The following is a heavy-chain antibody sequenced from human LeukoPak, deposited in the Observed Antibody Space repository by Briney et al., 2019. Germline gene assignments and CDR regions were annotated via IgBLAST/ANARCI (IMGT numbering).Heavy chain of an antibody. CDR3: ARDRGTWNDDGFDY. D-gene: IGHD1-1*01. Sequence: SETLSLTCTVSGGSISSYYWSWIRQPPGKGLEWIGYIHYSGSTNYNPSLKSRVTILADTSKNQFSLKLSSVTAADTAVYYCARDRGTWNDDGFDYWGQGTLVTVSS. J-gene: IGHJ4*02. CDR2: IHYSGST. CDR1: GGSISSYY. V-gene: IGHV4-59*12.